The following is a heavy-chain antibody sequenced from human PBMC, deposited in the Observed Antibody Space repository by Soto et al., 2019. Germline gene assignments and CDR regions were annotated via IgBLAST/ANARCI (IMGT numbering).Heavy chain of an antibody. J-gene: IGHJ4*02. CDR1: GDSVSSNGAA. CDR3: ARDPPDFNSGFDY. V-gene: IGHV6-1*01. Sequence: TLSLTCAISGDSVSSNGAAWNWIRQSPSRGLEWLGRAYYRSRWRYDYATSVKGRITINPDTSKNQFSLQLNSVTPEDTAVYYCARDPPDFNSGFDYWGQGTPITVSS. CDR2: AYYRSRWRY. D-gene: IGHD2-15*01.